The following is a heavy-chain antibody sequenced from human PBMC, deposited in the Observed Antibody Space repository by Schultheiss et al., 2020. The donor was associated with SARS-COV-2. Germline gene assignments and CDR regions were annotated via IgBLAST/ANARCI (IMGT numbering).Heavy chain of an antibody. CDR2: ISSSSSYI. J-gene: IGHJ4*02. V-gene: IGHV3-21*05. D-gene: IGHD3-22*01. Sequence: GGSLRLSCAASGFTFSSYSMNWVRQAPGKGLEWVSYISSSSSYIYYADSVKGRFTISRDNAKNSLYLQMNSLRAEDTAVYYCARVSAVAYDSSGYTDYWGQGTLVTVSS. CDR1: GFTFSSYS. CDR3: ARVSAVAYDSSGYTDY.